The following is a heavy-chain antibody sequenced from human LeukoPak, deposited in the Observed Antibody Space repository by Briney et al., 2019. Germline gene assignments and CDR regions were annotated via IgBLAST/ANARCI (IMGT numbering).Heavy chain of an antibody. Sequence: GESLKISCKGAGYSFTSYWVGWVRQMPGKGLEWMGSIYPGDSDTRYSPSFQGQVTISADKSISTAYLQWSSLKASDTAMYYCARRGYSYGSGYYFDYWGQGTLVTVSS. V-gene: IGHV5-51*01. CDR2: IYPGDSDT. CDR1: GYSFTSYW. CDR3: ARRGYSYGSGYYFDY. J-gene: IGHJ4*02. D-gene: IGHD5-18*01.